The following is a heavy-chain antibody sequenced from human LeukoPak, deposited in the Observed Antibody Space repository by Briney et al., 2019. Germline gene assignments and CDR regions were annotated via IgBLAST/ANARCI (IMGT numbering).Heavy chain of an antibody. Sequence: ASVKVPCKASGYTFTSYYMHWVRQAPGQGLEWMGMINPSGGSTSYAQKFQGRVTMTRDTSTSTVYMELSSLRSEDTAVYYCARDLKPEFKIVGATNWFDPWGQGTLVTVSS. CDR2: INPSGGST. J-gene: IGHJ5*02. CDR3: ARDLKPEFKIVGATNWFDP. V-gene: IGHV1-46*01. CDR1: GYTFTSYY. D-gene: IGHD1-26*01.